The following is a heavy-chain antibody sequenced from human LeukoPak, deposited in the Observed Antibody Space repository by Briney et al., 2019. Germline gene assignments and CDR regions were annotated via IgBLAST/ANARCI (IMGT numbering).Heavy chain of an antibody. D-gene: IGHD3-10*01. CDR1: GFTFRSHG. J-gene: IGHJ4*01. Sequence: PGRSLRLSRAASGFTFRSHGMHWVRQAPAKGLEWVAVIWYAGSNAYYADSVKGRFTISRDNSKNTLYLQMSSLRAEDTAVYYCARDFYVGSKSYYIGYWGHGTLVTVSS. CDR2: IWYAGSNA. CDR3: ARDFYVGSKSYYIGY. V-gene: IGHV3-33*01.